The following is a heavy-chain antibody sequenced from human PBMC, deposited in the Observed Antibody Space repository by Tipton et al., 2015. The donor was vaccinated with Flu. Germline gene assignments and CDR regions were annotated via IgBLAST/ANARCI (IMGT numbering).Heavy chain of an antibody. V-gene: IGHV1-18*01. J-gene: IGHJ4*02. Sequence: QSGAEVKKPGSSVKVSCKASGGTFSSYAISWVRQAPGQGLEWMGWISAYNGNTNYAQKLQGRVTMTTDTSTSTAYMELRSLRSDDTAVYYCAAGDGYDSPHGMSYWGQGTLVTVSS. CDR3: AAGDGYDSPHGMSY. D-gene: IGHD5-12*01. CDR2: ISAYNGNT. CDR1: GGTFSSYA.